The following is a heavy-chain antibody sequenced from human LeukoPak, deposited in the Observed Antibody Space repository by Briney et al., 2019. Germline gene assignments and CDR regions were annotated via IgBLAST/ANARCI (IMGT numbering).Heavy chain of an antibody. CDR1: GYIFSNFA. V-gene: IGHV1-18*01. CDR2: ISPYNGNT. CDR3: ARRKGSEVTGSDY. D-gene: IGHD1-1*01. J-gene: IGHJ4*02. Sequence: ASVKVSCKASGYIFSNFAITWVRQAPGQGLEWVGWISPYNGNTNYSPKLQGRVTLTTDTSTSTAYMELRSLRSDATAVYYCARRKGSEVTGSDYWGQGTLVTVSS.